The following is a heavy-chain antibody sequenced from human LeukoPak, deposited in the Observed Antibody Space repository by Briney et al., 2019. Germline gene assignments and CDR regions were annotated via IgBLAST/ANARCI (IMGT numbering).Heavy chain of an antibody. Sequence: ASVKVSCKASGYTFTGYYMHWVRQAPGQGLEWMGWINPNSGGTNYAQKFQGRVTITADKSTSTAYMELSSLRSEDTAVYYCARGRPTTSIAAAGVNWFDPWGQGTLVTVSS. D-gene: IGHD6-13*01. V-gene: IGHV1-2*02. J-gene: IGHJ5*02. CDR3: ARGRPTTSIAAAGVNWFDP. CDR1: GYTFTGYY. CDR2: INPNSGGT.